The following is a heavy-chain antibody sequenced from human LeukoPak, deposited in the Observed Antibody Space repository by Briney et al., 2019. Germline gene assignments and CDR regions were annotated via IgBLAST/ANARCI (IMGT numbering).Heavy chain of an antibody. CDR2: ISAYNGNT. V-gene: IGHV1-18*01. D-gene: IGHD2-15*01. CDR3: ARGRWPSIVVVVAATREYYFDY. CDR1: GYTFTYHG. Sequence: ASVKVSCKTSGYTFTYHGVSWVRQAPGQGLEWMGWISAYNGNTNYAQKLQGRVTMTTDTSTSTVYMELWSLRSDDTAVYYCARGRWPSIVVVVAATREYYFDYWGQGTLVTVSS. J-gene: IGHJ4*02.